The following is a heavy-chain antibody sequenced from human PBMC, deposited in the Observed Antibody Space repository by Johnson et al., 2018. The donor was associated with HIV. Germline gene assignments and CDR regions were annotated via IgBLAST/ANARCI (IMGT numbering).Heavy chain of an antibody. CDR1: GFTFSSYG. J-gene: IGHJ3*02. D-gene: IGHD5-24*01. CDR3: AKDHPQMATIVGAFDI. V-gene: IGHV3-30*19. CDR2: ISFDGTNT. Sequence: QVLLVESGGGVVQPGRSLRLSCAASGFTFSSYGMHWVRQSPGKGLEWVAVISFDGTNTYYGDSVKGRFTISRDNSKNTLYLQMNSLRVEDTAVYYCAKDHPQMATIVGAFDIWGQGTMVTVSS.